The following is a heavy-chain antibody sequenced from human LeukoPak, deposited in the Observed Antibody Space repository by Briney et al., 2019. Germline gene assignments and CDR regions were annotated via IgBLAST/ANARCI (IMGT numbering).Heavy chain of an antibody. Sequence: GGSLRLSCAASGFSFSDHYMAWVRQAPGKGLEWVGISRNKANSHSTEYAAAVKGRFTISRDASGNSLYLQLSSLKTEDTAVYLCARYDNPTYRRCFDIWGQGTLVTVSS. CDR3: ARYDNPTYRRCFDI. D-gene: IGHD1-1*01. J-gene: IGHJ3*02. V-gene: IGHV3-72*01. CDR1: GFSFSDHY. CDR2: SRNKANSHST.